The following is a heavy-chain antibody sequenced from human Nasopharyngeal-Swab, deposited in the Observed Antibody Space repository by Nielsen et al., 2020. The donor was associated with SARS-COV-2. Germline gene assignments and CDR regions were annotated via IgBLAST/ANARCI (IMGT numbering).Heavy chain of an antibody. V-gene: IGHV1-69*06. J-gene: IGHJ6*02. CDR3: ARNRGDSSSWYVYYYGMDV. Sequence: SVKVSCKASGGTFSSYAISWVRQAPGQGLEWMGGIISIFGTANYAQKFQGRVTITADKSTSTAYMELSSLRSEDTAVYYCARNRGDSSSWYVYYYGMDVWGQGTTVTVSS. CDR1: GGTFSSYA. CDR2: IISIFGTA. D-gene: IGHD6-13*01.